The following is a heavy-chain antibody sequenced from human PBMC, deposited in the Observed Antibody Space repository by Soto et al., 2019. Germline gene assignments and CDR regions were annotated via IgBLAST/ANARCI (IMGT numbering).Heavy chain of an antibody. CDR1: GDSLSSGGHY. J-gene: IGHJ4*02. D-gene: IGHD2-15*01. Sequence: QVQLQESGPGLVKPSQTVSLTCTVSGDSLSSGGHYWSWIRQLPGKDLEWIGYIYYSGDATYNPSLRNRATFSIDTSENRFSLTLTSVSAADTAVYYCARTNYYASSGDYVGLDYWGQGILLTVSS. V-gene: IGHV4-31*03. CDR2: IYYSGDA. CDR3: ARTNYYASSGDYVGLDY.